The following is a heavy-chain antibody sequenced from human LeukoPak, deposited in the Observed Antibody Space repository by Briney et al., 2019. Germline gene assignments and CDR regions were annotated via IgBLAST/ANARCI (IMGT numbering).Heavy chain of an antibody. D-gene: IGHD6-13*01. CDR3: AGSIVAAGRSY. CDR2: IWYDGSNK. CDR1: GFTFSSYG. J-gene: IGHJ4*02. V-gene: IGHV3-33*01. Sequence: PGGSLRLSCAASGFTFSSYGMHWVRQAPGKGLEWVAVIWYDGSNKYYADSVKGRFTISRDNSKNTLYLQMNSLRAEDTAVYYCAGSIVAAGRSYWGQGTLVTVSS.